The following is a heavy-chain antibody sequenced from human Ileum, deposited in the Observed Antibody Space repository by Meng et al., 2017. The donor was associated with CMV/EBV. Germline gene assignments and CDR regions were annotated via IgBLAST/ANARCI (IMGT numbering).Heavy chain of an antibody. CDR3: ATGLGEDTFYTGDY. D-gene: IGHD3-16*01. Sequence: GESLKISCAASGFTFSDYYMSWIRQAPGKGLEWVSVTYSGGSTYSADALRGRFNSTRDNSRNTVYLQMNSLKPEDTAVYFCATGLGEDTFYTGDYWGQGTLVTVSS. CDR2: TYSGGST. J-gene: IGHJ4*02. CDR1: GFTFSDYY. V-gene: IGHV3-53*01.